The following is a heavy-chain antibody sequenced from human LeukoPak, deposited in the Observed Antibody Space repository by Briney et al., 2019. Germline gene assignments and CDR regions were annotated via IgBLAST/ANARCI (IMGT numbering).Heavy chain of an antibody. CDR3: AKDAYSSGWHMPLD. V-gene: IGHV3-21*01. Sequence: GGSLRLSCAASGFTFSTYHFHWVRQAPGKGLEWVSTISSDSTSFKYYAHSVQGRFTISRDNAQNSLYLQMNSLRVEDTAVYYCAKDAYSSGWHMPLDWGQGILVTVSS. J-gene: IGHJ4*02. CDR2: ISSDSTSFK. CDR1: GFTFSTYH. D-gene: IGHD6-19*01.